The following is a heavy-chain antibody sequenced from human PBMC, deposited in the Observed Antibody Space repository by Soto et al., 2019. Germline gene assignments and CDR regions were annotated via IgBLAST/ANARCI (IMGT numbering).Heavy chain of an antibody. D-gene: IGHD3-16*02. CDR3: ARGVMPTLGGVIAHGPTYYLKY. Sequence: SQTLSLTCAVYRGSFSCYCWSWIRQTPGKGLEWIGEINHSGSTRYNPSLKSRVTISVDTSKNQFSLKLRSVTAADTAVYYCARGVMPTLGGVIAHGPTYYLKYCAQRFLVTFSS. J-gene: IGHJ4*02. V-gene: IGHV4-34*01. CDR2: INHSGST. CDR1: RGSFSCYC.